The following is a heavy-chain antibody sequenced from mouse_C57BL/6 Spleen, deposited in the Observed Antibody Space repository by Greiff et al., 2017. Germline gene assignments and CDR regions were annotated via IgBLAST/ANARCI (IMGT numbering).Heavy chain of an antibody. V-gene: IGHV1-81*01. Sequence: QLQLKQSGAELAGPGASLKLSCKASGYTFPSFGLSWVKQRTGQGLEWIGEIYPRSGNTYYNEKFKGKATLTADKSSSTAYMELRSLTSEDSAVYFCARKGAMDYWGQGTSVTVSS. CDR1: GYTFPSFG. CDR3: ARKGAMDY. J-gene: IGHJ4*01. CDR2: IYPRSGNT.